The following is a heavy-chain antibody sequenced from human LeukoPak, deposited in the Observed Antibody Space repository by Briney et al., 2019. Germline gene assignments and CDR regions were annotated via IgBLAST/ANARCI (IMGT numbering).Heavy chain of an antibody. D-gene: IGHD3-22*01. V-gene: IGHV4-59*01. CDR2: IYYSGGT. CDR1: GGSISSYY. Sequence: SETLSLTCTVSGGSISSYYWSWIRQPPGKGLEWIGYIYYSGGTYYNPSLKSRVTISVDTSKNQFSLKLSSVTAADTAVYYCARALYYYDSSGYYYSGYYGMDVWGQGTTVTVSS. CDR3: ARALYYYDSSGYYYSGYYGMDV. J-gene: IGHJ6*02.